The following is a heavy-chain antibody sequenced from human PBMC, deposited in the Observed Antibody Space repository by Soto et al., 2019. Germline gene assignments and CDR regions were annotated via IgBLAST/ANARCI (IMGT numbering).Heavy chain of an antibody. CDR2: ISGTGGST. CDR1: GFTFRAYA. J-gene: IGHJ4*02. V-gene: IGHV3-23*01. D-gene: IGHD3-3*01. Sequence: PGGSLRLSCRPSGFTFRAYAMSWSRQAPGKGLEWVSAISGTGGSTYYADSVKGRFTISRDNSKNTLHLQMNSMRAEDTAVYYCAKAPSPWYYDFWSGYYPLDYWGQGTLVTVSS. CDR3: AKAPSPWYYDFWSGYYPLDY.